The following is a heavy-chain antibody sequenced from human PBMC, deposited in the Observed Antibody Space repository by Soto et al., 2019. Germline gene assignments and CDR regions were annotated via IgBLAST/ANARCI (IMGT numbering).Heavy chain of an antibody. V-gene: IGHV4-39*01. CDR2: IYSHDDT. Sequence: PSETLSLTCTVSGGSVSSNDYSWGWVRQSPGKGLEWIGAIYSHDDTNYNPSLLSRVTISVDTSKNEFSLRLSSVTAADTAVYNCARGSCSSTSCYSNYYYYGMDVWGQGTTVTVSS. J-gene: IGHJ6*02. CDR1: GGSVSSNDYS. CDR3: ARGSCSSTSCYSNYYYYGMDV. D-gene: IGHD2-2*01.